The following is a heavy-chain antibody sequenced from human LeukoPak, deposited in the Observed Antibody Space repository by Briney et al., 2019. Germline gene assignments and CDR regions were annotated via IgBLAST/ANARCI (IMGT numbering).Heavy chain of an antibody. CDR1: GGSISSSSYY. D-gene: IGHD5-24*01. V-gene: IGHV4-39*07. J-gene: IGHJ4*02. CDR2: IYYSGST. Sequence: SQTLSLTCTVSGGSISSSSYYWGWIRQPPGKGLEWIGSIYYSGSTYYNPSLKSRVTISVDPSKNQFSLKLISVTAADTAVYYCAGGMKDGYNFRPVDYWGQGTLVTVSS. CDR3: AGGMKDGYNFRPVDY.